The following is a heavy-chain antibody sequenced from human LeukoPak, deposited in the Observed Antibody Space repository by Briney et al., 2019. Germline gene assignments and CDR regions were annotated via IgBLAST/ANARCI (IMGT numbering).Heavy chain of an antibody. CDR2: IYPGDSDS. D-gene: IGHD3-10*01. J-gene: IGHJ4*02. CDR1: GYRFTDYW. Sequence: GEALKISCKGAGYRFTDYWIAWGRQMPGKGLEWMGIIYPGDSDSRYSPSLQGQVTISADKSISTAYLQWSSLKASDTDMYYCTRRGSGILQEYWGQGTVVTVS. V-gene: IGHV5-51*01. CDR3: TRRGSGILQEY.